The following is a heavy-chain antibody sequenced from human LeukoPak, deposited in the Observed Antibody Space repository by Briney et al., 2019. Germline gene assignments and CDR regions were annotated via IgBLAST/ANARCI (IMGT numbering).Heavy chain of an antibody. Sequence: GGSLRLSCEASTFTFTPGWMSWVRQAPGKGLEWVAMIKRDGGEKYYVDSVKGRFTISRDNAKKSLHLQMDSLRDEDTAVYYCASLDAAHPSGVYWGQGTLVTVSS. D-gene: IGHD5-18*01. CDR1: TFTFTPGW. V-gene: IGHV3-7*01. J-gene: IGHJ4*02. CDR3: ASLDAAHPSGVY. CDR2: IKRDGGEK.